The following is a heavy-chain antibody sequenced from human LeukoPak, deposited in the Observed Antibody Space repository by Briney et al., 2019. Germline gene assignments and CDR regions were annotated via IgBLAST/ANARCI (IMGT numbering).Heavy chain of an antibody. V-gene: IGHV4-34*01. D-gene: IGHD2-15*01. CDR2: INHSGST. Sequence: PSETLSLTCAVYGGSFSGYYWSWIRQPPGKGLEWIGEINHSGSTNYNPSLKSRVTISVDTSKNQFSLKLSSVTAADTAVYYCASKPHGGSNWFDPWGQGTLVTVSS. CDR3: ASKPHGGSNWFDP. CDR1: GGSFSGYY. J-gene: IGHJ5*02.